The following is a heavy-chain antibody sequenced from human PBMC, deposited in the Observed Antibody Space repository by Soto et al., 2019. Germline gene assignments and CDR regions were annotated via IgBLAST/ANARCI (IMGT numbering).Heavy chain of an antibody. D-gene: IGHD2-2*02. V-gene: IGHV1-2*04. CDR3: ARNNYCSSTSCYTELYYYYGMDV. J-gene: IGHJ6*02. Sequence: ASVKVSCKASGYTFIGYYIHWVRQAPGQGLEWMGWINPNSGGTNYAQKFQGWVTMTRDTSTSTVYMELSSLRPEDTAVYYCARNNYCSSTSCYTELYYYYGMDVWGQGTTVTVSS. CDR1: GYTFIGYY. CDR2: INPNSGGT.